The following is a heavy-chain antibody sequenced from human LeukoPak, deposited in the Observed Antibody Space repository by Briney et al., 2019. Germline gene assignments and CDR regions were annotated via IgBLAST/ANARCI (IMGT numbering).Heavy chain of an antibody. D-gene: IGHD4-17*01. CDR1: GGSISSYY. Sequence: SETLSLTCTVSGGSISSYYWNWIRQPPGKGLEWIGYIYYSGSTNYNPSLKSRVTISVDTSKNQFSLKLSSVTAADTAVYYCARYATTETTGYFDLWGRGTLVTVSS. J-gene: IGHJ2*01. CDR3: ARYATTETTGYFDL. CDR2: IYYSGST. V-gene: IGHV4-59*08.